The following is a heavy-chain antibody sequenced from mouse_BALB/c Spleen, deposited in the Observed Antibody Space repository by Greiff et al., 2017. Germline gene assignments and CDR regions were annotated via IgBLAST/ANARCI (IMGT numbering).Heavy chain of an antibody. J-gene: IGHJ4*01. Sequence: QVQLKESGPGLVAPSQSLSITCTVSGFSLTSYGVHWVRQPPGKGLEWLGVIWAGGSTNYNSALMSRLSISKDNSKSQVFLKMNSLQTDDTAMYYCARGGTYYGNYVYAMDYWGQGNSVTVSS. CDR3: ARGGTYYGNYVYAMDY. V-gene: IGHV2-9*02. CDR2: IWAGGST. CDR1: GFSLTSYG. D-gene: IGHD2-1*01.